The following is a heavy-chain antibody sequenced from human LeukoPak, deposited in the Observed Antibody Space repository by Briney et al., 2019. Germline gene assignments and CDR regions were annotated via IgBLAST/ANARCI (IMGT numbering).Heavy chain of an antibody. J-gene: IGHJ5*02. Sequence: PGGSLRLSCAASGFTFSSYSMNWVRQAPGKGLEWVSSISSSSSYIYYADSVKGRFTISRDNAKNSLYLQMNSLRAEDTAVYYCARDQFSTGDQRLVLDNWFDPWGQGTLVAVSS. V-gene: IGHV3-21*01. D-gene: IGHD2-8*02. CDR3: ARDQFSTGDQRLVLDNWFDP. CDR1: GFTFSSYS. CDR2: ISSSSSYI.